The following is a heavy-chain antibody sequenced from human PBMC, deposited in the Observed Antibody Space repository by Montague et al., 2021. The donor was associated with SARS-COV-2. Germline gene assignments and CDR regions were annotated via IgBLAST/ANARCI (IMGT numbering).Heavy chain of an antibody. CDR3: ARTTVTTGSDY. V-gene: IGHV2-70*11. J-gene: IGHJ4*02. D-gene: IGHD4-17*01. CDR1: GFSLSTSGMC. Sequence: PALVKPTQTLTLTCTFSGFSLSTSGMCVSWIRQPTGKALEWLARIDWDDDKYYSISLKTRLTISKDTSKNQVVLTMTNMDPVDTATCYCARTTVTTGSDYWGQGTLVTVSS. CDR2: IDWDDDK.